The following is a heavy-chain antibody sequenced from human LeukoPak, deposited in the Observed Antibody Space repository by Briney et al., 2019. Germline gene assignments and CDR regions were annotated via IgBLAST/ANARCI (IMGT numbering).Heavy chain of an antibody. J-gene: IGHJ6*02. CDR1: GGTFSSYA. CDR2: ISAYNGNT. CDR3: AREGSRHYDFWSEDYYYGMDV. D-gene: IGHD3-3*01. Sequence: ASVKVSCKASGGTFSSYAISWVRQAPGQGLEWMGWISAYNGNTNYAQKLQGRVTMTTDTSTSTAYMELRSLRSDDTAVYYCAREGSRHYDFWSEDYYYGMDVWGQGTTVTVSS. V-gene: IGHV1-18*01.